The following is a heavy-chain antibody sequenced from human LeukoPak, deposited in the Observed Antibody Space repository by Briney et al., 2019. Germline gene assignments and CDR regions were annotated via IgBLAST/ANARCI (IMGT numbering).Heavy chain of an antibody. CDR2: INHSGST. CDR1: GGSFSGYY. V-gene: IGHV4-34*01. Sequence: PSETLSLTCAVYGGSFSGYYWSWIRQPPGKGLEWIGEINHSGSTNYNPSLKSRVTISVDTFKNQFSLKLSSVTAADTAVYYCARGYDSSGYYSAFDIWGQGTMVTVSS. CDR3: ARGYDSSGYYSAFDI. J-gene: IGHJ3*02. D-gene: IGHD3-22*01.